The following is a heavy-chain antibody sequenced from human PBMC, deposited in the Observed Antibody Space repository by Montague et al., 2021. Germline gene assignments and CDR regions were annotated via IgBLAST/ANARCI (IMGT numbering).Heavy chain of an antibody. CDR3: VRDGHAYNFDY. J-gene: IGHJ4*02. CDR1: GFSFSNYW. CDR2: IQDNGNYT. Sequence: SLRLSCAASGFSFSNYWMHWVRQAPGKGLVWVSRIQDNGNYTNYADSVKGRFTISRDNAKNTLYLHMDSLRAGDTSIYYCVRDGHAYNFDYWGQGTLVTVSS. D-gene: IGHD5-24*01. V-gene: IGHV3-74*01.